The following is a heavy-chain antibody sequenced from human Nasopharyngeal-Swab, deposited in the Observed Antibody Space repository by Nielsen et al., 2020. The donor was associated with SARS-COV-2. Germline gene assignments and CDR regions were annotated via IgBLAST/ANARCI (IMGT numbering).Heavy chain of an antibody. CDR3: AKSKGMADAFDI. CDR1: GFTFSSYA. CDR2: ICGSGGST. J-gene: IGHJ3*02. Sequence: GGSLRLSCAAPGFTFSSYAMSWVRQAPGEGLEWVSAICGSGGSTYYADSVKGRFTISRDNSKNTLYLQMNSLRAEDTAVYYCAKSKGMADAFDIWGQGTMVTVSS. V-gene: IGHV3-23*01. D-gene: IGHD5-24*01.